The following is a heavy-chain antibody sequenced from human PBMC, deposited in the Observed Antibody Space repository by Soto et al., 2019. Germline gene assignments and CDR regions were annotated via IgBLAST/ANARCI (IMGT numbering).Heavy chain of an antibody. CDR1: GGSISSYC. CDR3: ARDQYYNFWSGYPRGFDP. D-gene: IGHD3-3*01. J-gene: IGHJ5*02. Sequence: ETLSLTCTVSGGSISSYCWSWIRQPPGKGLEWIGYIYYSGSTNYNPSLKSRVTISVDTSKNQFSLKLSSVTAADTAVYYCARDQYYNFWSGYPRGFDPWGQGTLVTVSS. V-gene: IGHV4-59*01. CDR2: IYYSGST.